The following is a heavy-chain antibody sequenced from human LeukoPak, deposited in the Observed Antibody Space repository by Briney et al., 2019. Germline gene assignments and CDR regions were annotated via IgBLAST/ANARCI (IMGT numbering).Heavy chain of an antibody. J-gene: IGHJ6*02. CDR3: ARDRLQGYYYGMDV. V-gene: IGHV3-30*03. CDR2: ISNDGINI. CDR1: GFTFSNNG. Sequence: GGSLRLSCAASGFTFSNNGMHWVRQAPGKGLEWLAVISNDGINIYYGDSVKGQFTISRDNPKNTLYLEMNSLKPEDTAVYYCARDRLQGYYYGMDVWGQGTTVTVSS. D-gene: IGHD2-15*01.